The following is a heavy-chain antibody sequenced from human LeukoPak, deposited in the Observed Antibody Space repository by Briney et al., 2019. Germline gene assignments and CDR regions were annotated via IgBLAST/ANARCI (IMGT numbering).Heavy chain of an antibody. CDR1: GDSVSSNSAA. Sequence: SETLSLTCAISGDSVSSNSAAWNWIRQSPSRGLEWLGRTYYRSKWYNDYAVSVKSRITINPDTSKNHFSLQLNSVTPEDTAVYYCARVGKRMAAAGDYYFYMDVWGKGTTVTISS. CDR3: ARVGKRMAAAGDYYFYMDV. V-gene: IGHV6-1*01. CDR2: TYYRSKWYN. J-gene: IGHJ6*03. D-gene: IGHD6-13*01.